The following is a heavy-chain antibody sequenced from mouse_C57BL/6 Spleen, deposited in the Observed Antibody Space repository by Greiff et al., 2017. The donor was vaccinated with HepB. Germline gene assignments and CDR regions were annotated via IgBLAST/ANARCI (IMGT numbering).Heavy chain of an antibody. CDR2: INPNNGGT. CDR3: ASSIYDGYYGY. Sequence: VQLQQSGPELVKPGASVKMSCKASGYTFTDYNMHWVKQSHGKSLEWIGYINPNNGGTSYNQKFKGKTKLTVNKSSSTAYLELRSLTSEDSAVYYCASSIYDGYYGYWGKGTTLTVSS. CDR1: GYTFTDYN. V-gene: IGHV1-22*01. J-gene: IGHJ2*01. D-gene: IGHD2-3*01.